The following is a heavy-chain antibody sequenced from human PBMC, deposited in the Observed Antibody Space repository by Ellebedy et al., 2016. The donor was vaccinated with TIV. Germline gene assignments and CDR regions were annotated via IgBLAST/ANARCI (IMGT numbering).Heavy chain of an antibody. CDR3: ARDAGYYDSSGYDSFDF. CDR2: INAGNGNT. J-gene: IGHJ4*02. CDR1: GYTFTKYA. Sequence: AASVKVSCKASGYTFTKYAMHWVRQPPGQRLEWMGWINAGNGNTKYSQKFQGRVTLSRDTSASTADMELSSLRSEDTAVYYCARDAGYYDSSGYDSFDFWGQGTLVTVSS. D-gene: IGHD3-22*01. V-gene: IGHV1-3*01.